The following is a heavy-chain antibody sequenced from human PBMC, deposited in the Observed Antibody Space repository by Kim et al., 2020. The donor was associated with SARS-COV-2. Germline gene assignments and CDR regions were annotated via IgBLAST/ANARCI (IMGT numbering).Heavy chain of an antibody. CDR2: MWYDGSNK. J-gene: IGHJ4*02. CDR1: GFTFSTYG. D-gene: IGHD2-2*02. V-gene: IGHV3-33*01. CDR3: ARGYCGTATCYTGGTYFDY. Sequence: GGSLRLSCAASGFTFSTYGMHWVRQAPGKGLEWVATMWYDGSNKYYPDSVKGRFTVSRDNSKNTLYLQVNSLRAEDTAVYYCARGYCGTATCYTGGTYFDYWGRGTLVTVSP.